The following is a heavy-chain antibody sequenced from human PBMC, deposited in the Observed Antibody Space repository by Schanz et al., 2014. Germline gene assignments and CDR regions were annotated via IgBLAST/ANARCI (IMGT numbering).Heavy chain of an antibody. D-gene: IGHD6-13*01. Sequence: QVQLVESGGGVVQPGRSLRLSCAASRFTFSSYTMHWVRQAPGKGLEWVALISYDGSNNYYADSVKGRFAISRENSKNTMFLQMSSLRPEDTAVYYCATGRAASNFGSEYFLYWGQGTLVTVSS. J-gene: IGHJ1*01. CDR2: ISYDGSNN. V-gene: IGHV3-30*09. CDR1: RFTFSSYT. CDR3: ATGRAASNFGSEYFLY.